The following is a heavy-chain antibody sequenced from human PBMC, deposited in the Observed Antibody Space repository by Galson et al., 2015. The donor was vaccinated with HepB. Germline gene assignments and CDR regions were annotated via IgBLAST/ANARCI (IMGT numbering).Heavy chain of an antibody. V-gene: IGHV3-7*01. CDR1: GFTFNNYY. Sequence: SLRLSCAASGFTFNNYYMSWVRQAPGKGLEWVATIGQDGSEKYYLDSVKGRFTISRDIAKNSLSLQMNTVRVEDTAVYYCARGSGWWDYWGQGALVTVSS. CDR3: ARGSGWWDY. CDR2: IGQDGSEK. D-gene: IGHD6-19*01. J-gene: IGHJ4*02.